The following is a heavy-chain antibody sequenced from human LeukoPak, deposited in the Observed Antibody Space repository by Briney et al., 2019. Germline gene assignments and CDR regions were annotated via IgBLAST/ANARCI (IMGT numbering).Heavy chain of an antibody. J-gene: IGHJ6*04. CDR2: INHSGST. D-gene: IGHD6-13*01. Sequence: PSETLSLTCAVYGGSFSGYYWSWIRQPPGKGLEGIGEINHSGSTNYNPSLKSRGTISVDTSKNQFSLKLSSVTAADTAVYYCARGGAAATYYYYYGMDVWGKGTTVTVSS. CDR1: GGSFSGYY. CDR3: ARGGAAATYYYYYGMDV. V-gene: IGHV4-34*01.